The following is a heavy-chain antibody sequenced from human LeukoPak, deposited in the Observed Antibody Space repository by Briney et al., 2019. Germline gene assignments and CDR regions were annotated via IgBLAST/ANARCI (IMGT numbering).Heavy chain of an antibody. Sequence: SETLSLTCTVSGGSISRYYWSWVRQPPGKGLEWIGYVSYSGSTDYNPTLKSRVIISIDTSKTQFSLRLSSVTAADTAVYYCARENDRYGRIDYWGQGTQVTVSS. V-gene: IGHV4-59*01. CDR3: ARENDRYGRIDY. J-gene: IGHJ4*02. CDR2: VSYSGST. D-gene: IGHD5-18*01. CDR1: GGSISRYY.